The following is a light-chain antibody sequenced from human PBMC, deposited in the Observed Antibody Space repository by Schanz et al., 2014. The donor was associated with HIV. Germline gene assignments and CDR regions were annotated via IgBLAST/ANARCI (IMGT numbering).Light chain of an antibody. CDR2: GCD. CDR1: RPTLGAGSS. V-gene: IGLV1-40*01. CDR3: RSFDSTTLFFLGV. J-gene: IGLJ3*02. Sequence: QSVLTQPPSLSGDPGLRVTISCTGSRPTLGAGSSVGSHHEVPRTESKVLMQGCDNLVFGGPARISGSGSGSSAPLAITGLQAGAEADSFCRSFDSTTLFFLGVFDRGTKLTVL.